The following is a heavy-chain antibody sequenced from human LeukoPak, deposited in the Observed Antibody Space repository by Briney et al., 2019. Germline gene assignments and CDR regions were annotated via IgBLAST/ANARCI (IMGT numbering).Heavy chain of an antibody. CDR1: GGSISSGDYY. J-gene: IGHJ3*02. D-gene: IGHD4-17*01. V-gene: IGHV4-61*08. CDR3: ARDPSYGDDAFDI. CDR2: IYYSGST. Sequence: PSETLSLTCTVSGGSISSGDYYWSWIRQPPGKGLEWIGYIYYSGSTNYNPSLKSRVTISVDTSKNQFSLKLSSVTAADTAVYYCARDPSYGDDAFDIWGQGTMVTVSS.